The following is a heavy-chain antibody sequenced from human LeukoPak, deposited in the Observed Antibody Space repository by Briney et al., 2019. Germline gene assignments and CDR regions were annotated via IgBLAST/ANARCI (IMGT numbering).Heavy chain of an antibody. CDR2: IWYDGSNK. V-gene: IGHV3-33*01. CDR1: GFSFSSYA. J-gene: IGHJ4*02. D-gene: IGHD5-18*01. CDR3: ARVDGAMGSLDY. Sequence: GGSLRLSCAASGFSFSSYAMHWVRQAPGKGLEGVAVIWYDGSNKNYGDSVKGRFTISRDNAKNTLYLQMNSLRAEDTAVYYCARVDGAMGSLDYWGQGMLVTVSS.